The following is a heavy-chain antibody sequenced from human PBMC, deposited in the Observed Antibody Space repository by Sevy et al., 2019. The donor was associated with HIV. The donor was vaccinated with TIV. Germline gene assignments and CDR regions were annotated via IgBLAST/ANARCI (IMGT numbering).Heavy chain of an antibody. V-gene: IGHV3-48*01. CDR1: GFTFSSYS. D-gene: IGHD2-15*01. CDR3: ARGPRWYYFDY. J-gene: IGHJ4*02. CDR2: ISSSRYTI. Sequence: GGSLRLSCAASGFTFSSYSMNWVRQAPGKGLEWVSYISSSRYTIYYANSVTGRFTISRDNVKNSLYLQMNGLRAEDTAVYYCARGPRWYYFDYWGQGTLVTVSS.